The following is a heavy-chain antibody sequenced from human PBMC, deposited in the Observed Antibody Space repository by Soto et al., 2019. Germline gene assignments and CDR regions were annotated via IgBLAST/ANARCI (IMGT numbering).Heavy chain of an antibody. CDR3: ARDYDYVWGSYRLDY. CDR2: ISAYNGNT. V-gene: IGHV1-18*01. J-gene: IGHJ4*02. D-gene: IGHD3-16*02. Sequence: ASVKVSCKASGYTFANYGITWVRQAPGQGLEWVGGISAYNGNTNYGQKFQGRVTMTTDTSTSTAYMELRNLRSDDTAVYYCARDYDYVWGSYRLDYWGQGTLVTVSS. CDR1: GYTFANYG.